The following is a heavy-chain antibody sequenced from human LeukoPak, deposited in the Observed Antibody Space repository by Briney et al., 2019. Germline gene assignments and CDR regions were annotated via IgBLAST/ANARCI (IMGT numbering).Heavy chain of an antibody. D-gene: IGHD5-18*01. CDR1: GYTFTSYW. V-gene: IGHV5-51*01. CDR3: ARLVGGSNYGLFDY. J-gene: IGHJ4*02. Sequence: GESLKISGKGSGYTFTSYWIGWVRQMPGKGPEWMGIIYPDDSDTRYSPSFHGQVTISADKSISTAYLQWSSLKASDTAMYYCARLVGGSNYGLFDYWGQGTLVTVSS. CDR2: IYPDDSDT.